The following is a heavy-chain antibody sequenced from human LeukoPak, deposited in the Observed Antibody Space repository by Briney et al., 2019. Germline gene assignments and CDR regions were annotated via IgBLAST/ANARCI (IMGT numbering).Heavy chain of an antibody. V-gene: IGHV4-59*08. CDR3: AKIGDPGLGSHDY. J-gene: IGHJ4*02. CDR2: ISYSGNT. Sequence: PSETLSLTCTVSGGSINTFYWSWIRQPPGKGLEWIGYISYSGNTNYNPSLKSRVTISLDTSKAQFSLKLRSVTAADTAVYYCAKIGDPGLGSHDYWGQGTLVTISS. CDR1: GGSINTFY. D-gene: IGHD3-10*01.